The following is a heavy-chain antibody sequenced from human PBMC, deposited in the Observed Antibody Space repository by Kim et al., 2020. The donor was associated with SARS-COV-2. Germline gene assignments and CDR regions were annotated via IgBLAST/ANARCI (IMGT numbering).Heavy chain of an antibody. V-gene: IGHV3-30*02. Sequence: SVKGRFTISRDNSKNTLYLQMNSLRAEDTAVYYCAKEKDYYDISGYTFDYWGQGTLVTVSS. CDR3: AKEKDYYDISGYTFDY. D-gene: IGHD3-22*01. J-gene: IGHJ4*02.